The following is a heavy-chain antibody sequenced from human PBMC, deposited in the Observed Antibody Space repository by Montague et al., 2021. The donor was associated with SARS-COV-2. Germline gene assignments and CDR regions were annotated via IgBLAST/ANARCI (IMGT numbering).Heavy chain of an antibody. Sequence: SETLSLTCAVSGDSISSSNWWSWVRQPPGKGLEWIGEIYHGGSTNYNPSLKSRVTMSIDESRNQFSLSLSSLTAADTAVYYGARLDGLGYWGQGTLVAVSS. CDR3: ARLDGLGY. J-gene: IGHJ4*02. CDR2: IYHGGST. D-gene: IGHD3/OR15-3a*01. CDR1: GDSISSSNW. V-gene: IGHV4-4*02.